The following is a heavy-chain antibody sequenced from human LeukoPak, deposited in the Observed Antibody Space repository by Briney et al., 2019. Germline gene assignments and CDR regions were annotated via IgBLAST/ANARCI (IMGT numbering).Heavy chain of an antibody. Sequence: PSETLSLTCTVSGGSISRYFWTWIRLPPTKGLEGIGYISSSGSTSYNPSLTSRVTISIDTSKNHFSLKLSSVTAADTAVYYCARLIAVAGTFYYFDYWGQGTLVTVSS. V-gene: IGHV4-59*08. CDR3: ARLIAVAGTFYYFDY. J-gene: IGHJ4*02. CDR1: GGSISRYF. D-gene: IGHD6-19*01. CDR2: ISSSGST.